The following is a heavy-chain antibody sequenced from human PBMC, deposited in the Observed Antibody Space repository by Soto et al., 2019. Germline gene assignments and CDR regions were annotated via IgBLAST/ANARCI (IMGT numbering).Heavy chain of an antibody. CDR1: GFSLSNARMG. CDR3: ARILQRVISRGFAP. V-gene: IGHV2-26*01. D-gene: IGHD2-21*01. J-gene: IGHJ5*02. Sequence: QVTLKESGPVLVKPTETLTLTCTVSGFSLSNARMGVSWIRQPPGKALEWLAHIFSNDEKSYSTSLKSRLTSXKXTFXSQVVLTMTNMHPVDTATYYCARILQRVISRGFAPWGQGTLVTVSS. CDR2: IFSNDEK.